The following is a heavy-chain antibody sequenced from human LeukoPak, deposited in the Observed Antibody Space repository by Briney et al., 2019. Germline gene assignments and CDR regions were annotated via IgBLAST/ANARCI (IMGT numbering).Heavy chain of an antibody. J-gene: IGHJ1*01. Sequence: ASVKVSCKVSGYTLTELSMHWVRQAPGIGLEWMGRFDPEDGETIYAQKFQGRVTMTEDTSTNTAYMELSSLRSEDTAVYYCATQQLVRFVLRFQHWGQGTLVTVSS. CDR2: FDPEDGET. CDR1: GYTLTELS. D-gene: IGHD6-13*01. V-gene: IGHV1-24*01. CDR3: ATQQLVRFVLRFQH.